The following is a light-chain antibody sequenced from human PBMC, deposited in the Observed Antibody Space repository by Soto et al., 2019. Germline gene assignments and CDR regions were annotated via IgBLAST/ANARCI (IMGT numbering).Light chain of an antibody. CDR2: GAS. J-gene: IGKJ5*01. CDR1: QSVNIN. CDR3: QQYHNLPIT. Sequence: EIVMTQSPATLSVSPGERATLSCRASQSVNINLAWYQQSPGQAPRLLIYGASTRATGVPARFSGSRSGTEFTFTISSLQPEDIATYYCQQYHNLPITFGPGTRLEIK. V-gene: IGKV3-15*01.